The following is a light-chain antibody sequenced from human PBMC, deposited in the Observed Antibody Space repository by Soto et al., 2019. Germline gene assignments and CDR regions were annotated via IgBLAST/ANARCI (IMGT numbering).Light chain of an antibody. CDR3: HQYGSSWT. J-gene: IGKJ1*01. Sequence: EIVLTQSPGTLSLSPXXXATLSCRASQSVSSNYLVWYQQKPGQAPRLLIYGASNRATGIPDRFSGSGSGTDFTLTISRLEPEDFAVYYCHQYGSSWTFGQGTKVEVK. CDR2: GAS. CDR1: QSVSSNY. V-gene: IGKV3-20*01.